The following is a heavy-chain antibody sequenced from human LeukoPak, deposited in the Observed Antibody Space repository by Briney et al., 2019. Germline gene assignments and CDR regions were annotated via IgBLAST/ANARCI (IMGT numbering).Heavy chain of an antibody. J-gene: IGHJ4*02. CDR1: GGSFSGYY. V-gene: IGHV4-34*01. Sequence: SETLSLTCAVYGGSFSGYYWSWIRQPPGKGLEWIGEINHSGSTNYNPSLKSRVTISVDTSKNQFSLKLSSVTAADTAVYYCARYHSTFYDFWSGAPFDYWGQGTLVTVSS. CDR3: ARYHSTFYDFWSGAPFDY. CDR2: INHSGST. D-gene: IGHD3-3*01.